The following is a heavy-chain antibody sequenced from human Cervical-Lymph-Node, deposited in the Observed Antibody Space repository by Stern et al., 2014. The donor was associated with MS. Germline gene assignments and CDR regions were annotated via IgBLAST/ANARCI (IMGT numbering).Heavy chain of an antibody. CDR3: ARVVYGYYEYGMDV. V-gene: IGHV3-21*01. J-gene: IGHJ6*02. Sequence: EVQLVESGGGLVKPGGSLSPSRAASGFTFSSYSMNWVRQAPGKVLEWVSSISSSSSYIYYADSLRGRFTIARDNAKNSLYLQMNSLRAEDTAVYYCARVVYGYYEYGMDVWGQGTTVTVSS. CDR1: GFTFSSYS. CDR2: ISSSSSYI. D-gene: IGHD4-17*01.